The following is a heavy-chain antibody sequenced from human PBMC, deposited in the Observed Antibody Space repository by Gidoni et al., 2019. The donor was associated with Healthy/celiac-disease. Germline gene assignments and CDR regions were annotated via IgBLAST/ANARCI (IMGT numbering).Heavy chain of an antibody. CDR1: GGPISSSRYS. CDR2: IYYRGST. V-gene: IGHV4-39*07. CDR3: AREAAD. Sequence: QLQESGPGLVKPSEPLSLTCTVSGGPISSSRYSWGGIRQPPGKGLEWIGSIYYRGSTYYNPSLKSRVTIAVDTSKNQFSLKLSSVTAADTAVYYCAREAADWGQGTLVTVSS. J-gene: IGHJ4*02.